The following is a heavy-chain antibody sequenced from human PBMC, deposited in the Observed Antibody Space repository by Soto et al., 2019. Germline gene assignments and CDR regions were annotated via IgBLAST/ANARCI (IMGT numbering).Heavy chain of an antibody. CDR1: GGSISSGGYY. Sequence: SETLSLTCTVSGGSISSGGYYWSWIRQHPGKGLEWIGYIYYSGSTYYNPSLKSRVTISVDTSKNQFSLKLSSVTAADTAVYYCARGETYYYDSSVRAFEIWGQGTMVTVSS. V-gene: IGHV4-31*03. J-gene: IGHJ3*02. D-gene: IGHD3-22*01. CDR2: IYYSGST. CDR3: ARGETYYYDSSVRAFEI.